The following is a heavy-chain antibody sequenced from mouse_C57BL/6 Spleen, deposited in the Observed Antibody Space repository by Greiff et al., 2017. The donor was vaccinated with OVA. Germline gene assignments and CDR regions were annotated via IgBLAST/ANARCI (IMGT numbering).Heavy chain of an antibody. CDR1: GFTFSSYA. D-gene: IGHD2-3*01. V-gene: IGHV5-4*01. CDR3: ARDRWLLRSHAMDY. Sequence: EVQLVESGGGLVKPGGSLKLSCAASGFTFSSYAMSWVRQTPEKRLEWVATISDGGSYTYYPDNVKGRFTISRDNAKNNLYLQMSHLKSEDTAMYYCARDRWLLRSHAMDYWGQGASVTVSS. CDR2: ISDGGSYT. J-gene: IGHJ4*01.